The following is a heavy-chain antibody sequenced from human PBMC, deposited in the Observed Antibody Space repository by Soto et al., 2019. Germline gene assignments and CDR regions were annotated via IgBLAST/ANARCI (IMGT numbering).Heavy chain of an antibody. J-gene: IGHJ5*02. V-gene: IGHV3-23*04. CDR1: GFTFSSYA. CDR3: AKEYSSSYVQGWFDP. Sequence: VLLVDSGGGVVQPGRSLRLSCAASGFTFSSYAMSWVRQAPGKGLEWVSAISGSGGSTYYADSVKGRFTISRDNSKNTLYLQMNSLRAEDTAVYYCAKEYSSSYVQGWFDPWGQGTLVTVSS. CDR2: ISGSGGST. D-gene: IGHD6-6*01.